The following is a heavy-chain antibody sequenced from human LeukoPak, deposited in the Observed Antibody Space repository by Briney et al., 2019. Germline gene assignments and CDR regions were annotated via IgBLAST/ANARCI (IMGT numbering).Heavy chain of an antibody. CDR1: GFTFRTYG. J-gene: IGHJ2*01. D-gene: IGHD7-27*01. CDR2: ITGSSTWT. CDR3: ARELVSLGTGYFDL. V-gene: IGHV3-23*01. Sequence: GGSLRLSCEASGFTFRTYGMTWVRQAPGKGLEWVSGITGSSTWTYYADSVRGRFTISRDNSKNTLHLQMNNLKADDTAIYSCARELVSLGTGYFDLWGRGTLVTVSS.